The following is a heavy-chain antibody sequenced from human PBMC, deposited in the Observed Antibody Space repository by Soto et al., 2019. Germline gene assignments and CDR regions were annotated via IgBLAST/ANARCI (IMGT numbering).Heavy chain of an antibody. V-gene: IGHV4-59*01. CDR2: IYYSGST. CDR1: GGPISSYY. D-gene: IGHD5-18*01. Sequence: SETLSLTCTVSGGPISSYYWSWIRQPPGKGLEWIGYIYYSGSTNYNPSLKSRVTISVDTSKNQFSLKLSSVTAADTAVYYCARESEGGYSYGYHYYGMDVWGQGTTVTVSS. J-gene: IGHJ6*02. CDR3: ARESEGGYSYGYHYYGMDV.